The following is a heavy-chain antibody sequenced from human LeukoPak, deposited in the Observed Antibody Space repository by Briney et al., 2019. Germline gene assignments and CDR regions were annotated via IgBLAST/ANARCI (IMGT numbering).Heavy chain of an antibody. D-gene: IGHD3-3*01. CDR3: AKDGSLRFLEWLFPWYFDL. J-gene: IGHJ2*01. CDR1: GFTVSSNY. Sequence: PGGSLRLSCAASGFTVSSNYMSWVRQAPGKGLEWVSVIYSGGSTYYADSVKGRFTISRDNSKNTLYLQMNSLRAEDTAVYYCAKDGSLRFLEWLFPWYFDLWGRGTLVTVSS. CDR2: IYSGGST. V-gene: IGHV3-53*01.